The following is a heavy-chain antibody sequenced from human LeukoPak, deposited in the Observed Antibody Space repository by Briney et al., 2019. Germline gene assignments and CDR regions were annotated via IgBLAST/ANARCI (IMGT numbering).Heavy chain of an antibody. Sequence: SETLSLTCTVSGGSISSSSYYWGWIRQPPGKGLEWIGSIYCSGSTYYNPSLKNRVTISVDTSKNQFSLKLSSVTAAVTAVYYCARHQKNRWNGDYYYYYGMDVWGQGTTVTVSS. CDR3: ARHQKNRWNGDYYYYYGMDV. J-gene: IGHJ6*02. V-gene: IGHV4-39*01. CDR1: GGSISSSSYY. CDR2: IYCSGST. D-gene: IGHD4-17*01.